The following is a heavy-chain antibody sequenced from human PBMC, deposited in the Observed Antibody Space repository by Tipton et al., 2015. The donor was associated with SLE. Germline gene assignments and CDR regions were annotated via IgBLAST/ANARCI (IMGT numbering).Heavy chain of an antibody. CDR2: IYYSGST. V-gene: IGHV4-39*07. CDR3: ARGGVGGYDYFDY. D-gene: IGHD5-12*01. J-gene: IGHJ4*02. CDR1: GGSISSSSYY. Sequence: TLSLTCTVSGGSISSSSYYWGWIRQPPGKGLEWIGSIYYSGSTYYNPSLKSRVTISVDTSKNHFSLNLSSVIAADTAVYYCARGGVGGYDYFDYWGQGALVTVSS.